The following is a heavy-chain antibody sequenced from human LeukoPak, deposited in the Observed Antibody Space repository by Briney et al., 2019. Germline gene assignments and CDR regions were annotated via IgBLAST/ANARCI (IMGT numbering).Heavy chain of an antibody. V-gene: IGHV4-38-2*02. CDR2: IYHSGST. CDR1: GYSISSGYY. J-gene: IGHJ4*02. Sequence: SGTLSLTCTVSGYSISSGYYWGWIRQPPGKGLEWIGSIYHSGSTYYNPSLKSRVTISVDTSKNQFSLKLSSVTAADTAVYYCARESVYGGNSGYFDYWGQGTLVTVSS. D-gene: IGHD4-23*01. CDR3: ARESVYGGNSGYFDY.